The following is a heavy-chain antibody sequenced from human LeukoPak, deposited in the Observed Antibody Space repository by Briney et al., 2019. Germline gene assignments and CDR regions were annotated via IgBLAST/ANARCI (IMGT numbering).Heavy chain of an antibody. J-gene: IGHJ4*02. Sequence: GGSLRLSCAASGFTFSSYSMNWVRQAPGKGLEWVSSISSSSSYIYYADSVKGRFTISRDNAKNSLYLQMNSLRAEDTAAYYCARESFGDSSSWYEVDYWGQGTLVTVSS. D-gene: IGHD6-13*01. CDR3: ARESFGDSSSWYEVDY. CDR2: ISSSSSYI. CDR1: GFTFSSYS. V-gene: IGHV3-21*01.